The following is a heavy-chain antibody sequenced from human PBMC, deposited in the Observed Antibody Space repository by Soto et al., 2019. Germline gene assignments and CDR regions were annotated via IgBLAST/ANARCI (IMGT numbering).Heavy chain of an antibody. CDR2: ISSSGSI. Sequence: QVQLQESGPGLVKTSQTLSLTCTVSGGDINNGGYYWNWIRQNPGEGLEWIGHISSSGSIYYVPSLKSRVTISLDTSKNQFSLKLGFVTAADTALYYCARATLVEKLEYWGQGTLVIVSS. J-gene: IGHJ4*02. D-gene: IGHD2-15*01. CDR3: ARATLVEKLEY. V-gene: IGHV4-31*03. CDR1: GGDINNGGYY.